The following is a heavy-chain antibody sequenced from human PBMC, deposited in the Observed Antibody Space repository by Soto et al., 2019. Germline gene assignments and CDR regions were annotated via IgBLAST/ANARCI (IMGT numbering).Heavy chain of an antibody. J-gene: IGHJ4*02. CDR1: GYTFASYG. CDR3: ARDPGSSGSYYPFDY. Sequence: GASVKVSCKASGYTFASYGIQWGRQAPGQRLEWMGWINGGNGDTMYSQKLQGRVTITRDTSANTAYMEVSSLTSEDTAIYYCARDPGSSGSYYPFDYWGQGALVTVSS. D-gene: IGHD1-26*01. CDR2: INGGNGDT. V-gene: IGHV1-3*01.